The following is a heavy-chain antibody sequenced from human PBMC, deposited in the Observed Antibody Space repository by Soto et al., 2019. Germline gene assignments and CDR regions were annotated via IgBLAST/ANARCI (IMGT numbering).Heavy chain of an antibody. V-gene: IGHV4-39*01. Sequence: SETLSLTCTVSGGSISSSSYYWGWIRQPPGKGLEWIGSIYYSGSTYYNPSLKSRVTISVDTSKNQFSLKLSSVTAADTAVYYCARHVSSSWYYYYYGMDVWGQGTKVTVS. J-gene: IGHJ6*02. D-gene: IGHD6-13*01. CDR2: IYYSGST. CDR1: GGSISSSSYY. CDR3: ARHVSSSWYYYYYGMDV.